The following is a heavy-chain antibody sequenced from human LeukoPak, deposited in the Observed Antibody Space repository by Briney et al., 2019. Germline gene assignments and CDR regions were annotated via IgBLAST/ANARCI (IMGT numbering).Heavy chain of an antibody. CDR2: INHSGST. V-gene: IGHV4-34*01. Sequence: SETLSLTCAVYGGSFSGYYWSWIRQRPGKGLEWIGEINHSGSTNYNPSLKSRVTISIDMSNNHFSLNLRSVTAADKAVYYCARDSGPWGVFAPWGQGTLVTVSS. CDR1: GGSFSGYY. J-gene: IGHJ5*02. CDR3: ARDSGPWGVFAP. D-gene: IGHD3-10*01.